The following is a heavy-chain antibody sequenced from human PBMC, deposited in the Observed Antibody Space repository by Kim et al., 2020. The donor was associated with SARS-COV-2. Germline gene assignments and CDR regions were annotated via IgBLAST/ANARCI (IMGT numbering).Heavy chain of an antibody. J-gene: IGHJ4*02. CDR3: AREVAAVTDY. CDR2: ST. Sequence: STNYNPYLKSRVTISVDTSKNQFSLKLSAVTAADTAVYYCAREVAAVTDYWGQGTLVTVSS. V-gene: IGHV4-59*01. D-gene: IGHD6-13*01.